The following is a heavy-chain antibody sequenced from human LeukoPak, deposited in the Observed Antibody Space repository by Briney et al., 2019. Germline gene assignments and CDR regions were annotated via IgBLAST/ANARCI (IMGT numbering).Heavy chain of an antibody. V-gene: IGHV3-15*01. CDR2: IKTKTDGVTT. CDR1: GFTFSKAW. J-gene: IGHJ3*02. Sequence: GGSLRLSCAASGFTFSKAWMSWVRQAPGKGLEWVGRIKTKTDGVTTDYAARVKGGFTISRDDSKNTVYLQVTSLKIEDTAVYFCTGFETSGPDAFDIWGRGTMVTVSS. D-gene: IGHD5-12*01. CDR3: TGFETSGPDAFDI.